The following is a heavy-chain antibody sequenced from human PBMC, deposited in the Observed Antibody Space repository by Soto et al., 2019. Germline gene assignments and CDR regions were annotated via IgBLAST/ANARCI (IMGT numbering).Heavy chain of an antibody. V-gene: IGHV4-31*03. CDR2: IYYSGST. CDR1: GGSISSGGYY. J-gene: IGHJ6*02. CDR3: ARGAYYYDSSGYYHPVDYGMDV. Sequence: PSETLSLTYTVSGGSISSGGYYWSWIRQHPGKGLEWIGYIYYSGSTYYNPSLKSRVTISVDTSKNQFSLKLSSVTAADTAVYYCARGAYYYDSSGYYHPVDYGMDVWGQGTTVT. D-gene: IGHD3-22*01.